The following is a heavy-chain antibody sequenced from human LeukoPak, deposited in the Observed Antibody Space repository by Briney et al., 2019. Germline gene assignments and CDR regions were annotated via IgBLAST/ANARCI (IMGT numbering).Heavy chain of an antibody. J-gene: IGHJ5*02. CDR1: GGPFSGYY. D-gene: IGHD3-16*01. Sequence: SETLSLTCDVYGGPFSGYYWSWIRQPPGKGPEWIGEINHSGSTNYNPSLKKRVTISVDTSKNQFSLKLSSVTAADTAVYYCARGGAHWVWFDPWGQGTLVTVSS. CDR2: INHSGST. V-gene: IGHV4-34*01. CDR3: ARGGAHWVWFDP.